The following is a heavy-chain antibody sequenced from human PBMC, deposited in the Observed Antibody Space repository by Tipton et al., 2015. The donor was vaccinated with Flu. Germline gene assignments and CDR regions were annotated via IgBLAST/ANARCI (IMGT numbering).Heavy chain of an antibody. D-gene: IGHD1-26*01. CDR3: ASIQSGSYKGDFDY. Sequence: SLRLSCAVSGGSISSSNWWSWVRQPPGKGLEWIGEIYHSGSTNYNPSLKSRVTISVDKSKNQFSLKLSSVTAADTAVYYCASIQSGSYKGDFDYWGQGTLVTVSS. CDR2: IYHSGST. J-gene: IGHJ4*02. V-gene: IGHV4-4*02. CDR1: GGSISSSNW.